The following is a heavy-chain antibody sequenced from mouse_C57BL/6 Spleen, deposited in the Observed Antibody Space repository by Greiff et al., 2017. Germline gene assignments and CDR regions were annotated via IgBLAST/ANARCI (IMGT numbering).Heavy chain of an antibody. D-gene: IGHD1-1*01. V-gene: IGHV1-69*01. CDR3: ARFYGSRYYFDY. Sequence: QVQLQQPGAELVMPGASVKLSCKASGYTFTSYWMHWVKQRPGQGLEWIGEIDPSDSYTNYNQKFKGKSTLTVDKSSSTANMQLSSLTSEDSAVYYCARFYGSRYYFDYWGQGTTLTVSS. CDR1: GYTFTSYW. J-gene: IGHJ2*01. CDR2: IDPSDSYT.